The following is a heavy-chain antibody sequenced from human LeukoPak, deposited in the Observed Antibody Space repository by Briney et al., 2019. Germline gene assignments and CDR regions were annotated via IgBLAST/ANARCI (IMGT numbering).Heavy chain of an antibody. Sequence: PWGSLRLSCAASGFTFSSYGMNWVRQAPGKGLEWVSSVSSSSSYIYYADSVKGRFTISRDNAKNSLSLQMNSLRAEDTAVYYCARDQRATASTGSYFDYWGQGTLVTVSS. CDR3: ARDQRATASTGSYFDY. D-gene: IGHD1-1*01. V-gene: IGHV3-21*01. CDR1: GFTFSSYG. J-gene: IGHJ4*02. CDR2: VSSSSSYI.